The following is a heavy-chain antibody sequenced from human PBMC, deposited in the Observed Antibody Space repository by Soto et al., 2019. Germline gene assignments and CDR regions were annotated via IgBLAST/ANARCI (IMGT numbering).Heavy chain of an antibody. J-gene: IGHJ4*02. Sequence: EVYLVESGGGLVKPGGSLRLSCTASGFTLDSAWINWVRQAPGKGLEWVAQAKRKAAGGAIDYAAPVKGRFIISRDDAKYMAYLQMNSLKIEDTAPYYCTTGYGSDWYGWGQGTLVTVSS. CDR1: GFTLDSAW. CDR2: AKRKAAGGAI. CDR3: TTGYGSDWYG. D-gene: IGHD6-19*01. V-gene: IGHV3-15*01.